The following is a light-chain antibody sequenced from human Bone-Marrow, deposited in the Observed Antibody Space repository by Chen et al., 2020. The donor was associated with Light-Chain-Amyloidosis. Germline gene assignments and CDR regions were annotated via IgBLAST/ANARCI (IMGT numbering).Light chain of an antibody. V-gene: IGLV1-40*01. CDR1: RSNLGAGYD. J-gene: IGLJ2*01. CDR2: DSD. CDR3: QSYDTTLGTSV. Sequence: QSVLTQPPSMSEAPGQRVTISCTGSRSNLGAGYDVHWYQQLPGTSPKLLIYDSDIRPSGVPDRFSASKSGTSASLSITGLQVADEADYYCQSYDTTLGTSVFGGGTRLTVL.